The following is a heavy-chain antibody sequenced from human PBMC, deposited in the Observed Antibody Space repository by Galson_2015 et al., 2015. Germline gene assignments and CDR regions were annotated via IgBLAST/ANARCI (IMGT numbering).Heavy chain of an antibody. D-gene: IGHD3-10*01. CDR1: GFTFSSYG. Sequence: SLRLSCAASGFTFSSYGMHWVRQAPGKGLEWVAVIWYDGSNKYYADSVKGRFTISRDNSKNTLYMQMNSLRAEDTAVYYCARDRITMVRGVCDLDYWGQGTLVTVSS. J-gene: IGHJ4*02. CDR3: ARDRITMVRGVCDLDY. CDR2: IWYDGSNK. V-gene: IGHV3-33*01.